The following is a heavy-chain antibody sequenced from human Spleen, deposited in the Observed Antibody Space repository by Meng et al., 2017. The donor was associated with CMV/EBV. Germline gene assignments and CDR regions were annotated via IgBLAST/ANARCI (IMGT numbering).Heavy chain of an antibody. CDR1: GGSISSYY. V-gene: IGHV4-59*01. Sequence: SETLSLTCTVSGGSISSYYWSWIRQPPGKGLEWIGYIYYIRNTNYNPSLKSRVTISADASKNQFSLKLSSVTAADTAVYYCARGGSWFDPWGPGTLVTVSS. CDR3: ARGGSWFDP. J-gene: IGHJ5*02. D-gene: IGHD1-26*01. CDR2: IYYIRNT.